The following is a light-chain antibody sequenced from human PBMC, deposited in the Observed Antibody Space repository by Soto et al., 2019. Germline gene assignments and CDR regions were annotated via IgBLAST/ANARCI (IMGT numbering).Light chain of an antibody. CDR2: SAS. Sequence: EVVLTQSPGTLSLSPGERATLSCRASQSINNNLAWYQHKSGQAPRLLIYSASSRAAGVLDRFSGSGSRTDFTLTISRLEPEDFAVYYCQQYGTSRVTFGPGTKVDIK. J-gene: IGKJ3*01. CDR1: QSINNN. CDR3: QQYGTSRVT. V-gene: IGKV3-20*01.